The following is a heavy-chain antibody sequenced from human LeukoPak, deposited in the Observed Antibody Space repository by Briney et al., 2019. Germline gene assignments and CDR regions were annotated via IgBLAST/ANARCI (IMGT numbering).Heavy chain of an antibody. J-gene: IGHJ4*02. CDR2: FNPNSGAT. D-gene: IGHD6-13*01. CDR1: GYTFTGYY. V-gene: IGHV1-2*02. Sequence: ASVKVSCKASGYTFTGYYIHWVRQAPGQGLEWLGWFNPNSGATKYAQKFHGRVTMTRATSSTTAYMELNGLISDDVAVYYCARDLMTAAGPIDYWGQGTLVTVSS. CDR3: ARDLMTAAGPIDY.